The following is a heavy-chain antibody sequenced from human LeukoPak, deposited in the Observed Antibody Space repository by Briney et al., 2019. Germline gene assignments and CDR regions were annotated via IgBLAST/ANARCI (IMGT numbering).Heavy chain of an antibody. CDR1: GYTYTCYY. Sequence: ASVKVSCKASGYTYTCYYMHWVRQAPGQGLEWMGWINPNSGGTNYAQKFQGRVTMTRDTSISTAYMELSRLRSDDTAVYSCTRGGQLWFLDYWGQGTLVTVSS. J-gene: IGHJ4*02. CDR2: INPNSGGT. CDR3: TRGGQLWFLDY. V-gene: IGHV1-2*02. D-gene: IGHD5-18*01.